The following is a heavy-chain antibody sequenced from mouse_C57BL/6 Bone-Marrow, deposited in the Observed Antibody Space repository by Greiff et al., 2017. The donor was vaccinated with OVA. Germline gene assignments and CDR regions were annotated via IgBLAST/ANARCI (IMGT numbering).Heavy chain of an antibody. CDR2: IYPGNSDT. V-gene: IGHV1-5*01. Sequence: VQLQQSGTVLSRPGASVKMSCKTSGYTFTSYWMHWVKQRPGQGLEWIGAIYPGNSDTSYNQKFKGKAKLTAVTSASTAYMELSSLTNEDSAVYYCTRVIPYYYAMDYWGQGTSVTVSS. CDR1: GYTFTSYW. J-gene: IGHJ4*01. D-gene: IGHD2-4*01. CDR3: TRVIPYYYAMDY.